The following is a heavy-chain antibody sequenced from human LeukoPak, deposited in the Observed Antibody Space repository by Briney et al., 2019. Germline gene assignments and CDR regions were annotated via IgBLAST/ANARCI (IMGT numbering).Heavy chain of an antibody. CDR3: ARVYKDSSGYYYVPYYFDY. CDR1: GYTFTNYG. J-gene: IGHJ4*02. D-gene: IGHD3-22*01. V-gene: IGHV1-18*01. Sequence: GASVKVSCKASGYTFTNYGISWVRQAPGQGLEWMGWISAYNGNTVYAQKVQGRVTMTTDTSTSTAYMELRSLRSDDTAVYYCARVYKDSSGYYYVPYYFDYWGQGTLVTVSS. CDR2: ISAYNGNT.